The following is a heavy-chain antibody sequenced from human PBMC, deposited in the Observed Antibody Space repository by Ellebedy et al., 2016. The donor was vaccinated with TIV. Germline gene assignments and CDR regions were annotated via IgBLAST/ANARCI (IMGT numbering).Heavy chain of an antibody. V-gene: IGHV1-8*01. D-gene: IGHD3-10*01. CDR3: ARGLMGIPMVRGHCYFDL. J-gene: IGHJ2*01. CDR1: GYTFTNYD. CDR2: INPNSGNT. Sequence: ASVKVSCKASGYTFTNYDIVWVRQATGQGLEWMGWINPNSGNTGYEQKFQGRVTMTRNTSISTAYMELSSLRFADTAVYYCARGLMGIPMVRGHCYFDLWGRGTLLTVSS.